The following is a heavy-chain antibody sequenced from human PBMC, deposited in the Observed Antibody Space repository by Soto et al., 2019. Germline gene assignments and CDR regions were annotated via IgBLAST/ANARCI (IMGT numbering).Heavy chain of an antibody. CDR3: ASTPYERQSY. V-gene: IGHV3-30*03. J-gene: IGHJ4*02. CDR2: ISYEGSNK. D-gene: IGHD6-25*01. CDR1: GFTFSNYG. Sequence: QVQLVESGGGVVQPGRSLRLSCAVSGFTFSNYGMNWVRQAPGKGLEWVAVISYEGSNKYYADSVKGRFTISRDNSKNTLYLQMNSLRVEDTAVYFCASTPYERQSYWGQGTLVTVSP.